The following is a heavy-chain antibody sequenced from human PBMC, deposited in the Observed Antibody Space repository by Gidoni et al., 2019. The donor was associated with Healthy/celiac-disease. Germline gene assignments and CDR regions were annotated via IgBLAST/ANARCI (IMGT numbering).Heavy chain of an antibody. CDR1: GSSISSGSY. CDR2: IYHSGST. CDR3: ARRRDYVWGSYRYYWYFDL. J-gene: IGHJ2*01. V-gene: IGHV4-38-2*01. Sequence: QVQLQESGPGLVKPSETLSPTCAVSGSSISSGSYWGWIRQPPGKGLEWIGSIYHSGSTYYNPSLKSRVTISVDTSKNQFSLKLSSVTAADTAVYYCARRRDYVWGSYRYYWYFDLWGRGTLVTVSS. D-gene: IGHD3-16*02.